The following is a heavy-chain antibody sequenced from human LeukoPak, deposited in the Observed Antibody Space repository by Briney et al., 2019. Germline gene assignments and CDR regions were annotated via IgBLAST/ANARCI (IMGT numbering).Heavy chain of an antibody. Sequence: GGSLRLSCAASGFTFSSYAMHWVRQAPGKGLEWVAVISYDGSNKYYADSVKGRFTISGDNSKNTLYLQMNSLRAEDTAVYYCAKVVGATRHTSTRHFDYWGQGTLVTVSS. CDR1: GFTFSSYA. V-gene: IGHV3-30-3*01. CDR2: ISYDGSNK. J-gene: IGHJ4*02. CDR3: AKVVGATRHTSTRHFDY. D-gene: IGHD1-26*01.